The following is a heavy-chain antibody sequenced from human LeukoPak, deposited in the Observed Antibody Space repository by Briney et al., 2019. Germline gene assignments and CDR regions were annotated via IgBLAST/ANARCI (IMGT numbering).Heavy chain of an antibody. V-gene: IGHV3-74*01. D-gene: IGHD3-9*01. Sequence: GGSLRLSCAASGFTVSSNYMSWVRQAPGKGLEWVSRINTDGSSTSYADSVKGRFTISRDNAKNTLYLQMNSLRAEDTAIYYCARVDILTGYKPLDYWGQGTLVTVSS. J-gene: IGHJ4*02. CDR3: ARVDILTGYKPLDY. CDR1: GFTVSSNY. CDR2: INTDGSST.